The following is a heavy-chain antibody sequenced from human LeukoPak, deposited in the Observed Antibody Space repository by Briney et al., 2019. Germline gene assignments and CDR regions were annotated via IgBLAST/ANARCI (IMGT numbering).Heavy chain of an antibody. CDR2: IYYSGST. J-gene: IGHJ6*03. CDR1: GGSISSHY. Sequence: PSETLFLTCTVSGGSISSHYWSWIRQPPGKGLEWIGYIYYSGSTNYNPSLKSRVTISVDTSKNQFSLKLSSVTAADTAVYYCARLGYSYGPKSYYYYYYMDVWGKGTTVTVSS. D-gene: IGHD5-18*01. V-gene: IGHV4-59*11. CDR3: ARLGYSYGPKSYYYYYYMDV.